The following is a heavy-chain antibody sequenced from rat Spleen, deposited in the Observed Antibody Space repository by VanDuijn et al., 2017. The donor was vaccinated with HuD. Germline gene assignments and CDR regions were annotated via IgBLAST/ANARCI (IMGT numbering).Heavy chain of an antibody. J-gene: IGHJ2*01. CDR2: ISYDGRRT. CDR1: GFNFSDYF. Sequence: EVQLVESDGGLVQPGRSLKLSCVASGFNFSDYFMAWVRQAPTKGLEWVATISYDGRRTYYRDSVKGRFTISRDNAKSILYLQMDSLRSEDTATYYCTRGYYFDCWGQGVMVTVSS. V-gene: IGHV5-29*01. CDR3: TRGYYFDC. D-gene: IGHD1-11*01.